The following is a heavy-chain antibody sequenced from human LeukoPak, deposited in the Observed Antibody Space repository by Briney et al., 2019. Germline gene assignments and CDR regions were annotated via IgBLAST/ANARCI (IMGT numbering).Heavy chain of an antibody. V-gene: IGHV1-3*01. J-gene: IGHJ4*02. CDR1: GYTFTSYA. CDR2: INAGNGNT. D-gene: IGHD1-26*01. Sequence: ASVKVSCKASGYTFTSYAMHWVRQAPGQRLEWMGWINAGNGNTKYSQKFQGRVTITRDTSASTAYMELSSLRSEDPAVYYCARGLDPQMGATRLLGWDYFDYWGQGTLVTVSS. CDR3: ARGLDPQMGATRLLGWDYFDY.